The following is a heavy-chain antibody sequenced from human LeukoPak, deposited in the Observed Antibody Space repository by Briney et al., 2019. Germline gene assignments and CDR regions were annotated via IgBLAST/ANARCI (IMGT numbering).Heavy chain of an antibody. J-gene: IGHJ6*03. D-gene: IGHD6-13*01. Sequence: GGSLRLSCAASGFTFSSYAMSWVRQAPGKGLEWVSAISGSGGSTYYADSVKGRFTISRDNSKNTLYLQMNSLRAEDTAVYYCAKDLHSRGVRYMDVWGKGTTVTVSS. CDR2: ISGSGGST. CDR3: AKDLHSRGVRYMDV. CDR1: GFTFSSYA. V-gene: IGHV3-23*01.